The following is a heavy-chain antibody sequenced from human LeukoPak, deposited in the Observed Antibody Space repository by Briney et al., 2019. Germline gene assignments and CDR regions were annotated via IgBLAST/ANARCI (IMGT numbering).Heavy chain of an antibody. CDR1: GFTFRSYG. Sequence: GGSLRLSCAASGFTFRSYGMHWVRQAPGKGLEWAAFIRYDGTNKYYADSVKGRFTISRDNSKNTLYLQMNSLRAEDTAVYYCARFEYYDILGYYYGMDVWGQGTTVTVSS. CDR2: IRYDGTNK. V-gene: IGHV3-30*02. CDR3: ARFEYYDILGYYYGMDV. D-gene: IGHD3-9*01. J-gene: IGHJ6*02.